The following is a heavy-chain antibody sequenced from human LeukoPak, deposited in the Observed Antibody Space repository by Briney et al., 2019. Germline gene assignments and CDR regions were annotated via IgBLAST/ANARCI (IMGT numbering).Heavy chain of an antibody. J-gene: IGHJ4*02. V-gene: IGHV3-30*18. CDR3: AKDMGPYCSSTSCYGIFDY. CDR2: ISYDGSNK. Sequence: GGSLRLSCAASGFIVSDHYMHWVRQAPGKGLDWVAVISYDGSNKYYADSVKGRFTISRDNSKNTLYLQMNSLRAEDTAVYYCAKDMGPYCSSTSCYGIFDYWGQGTLVTVSS. D-gene: IGHD2-2*01. CDR1: GFIVSDHY.